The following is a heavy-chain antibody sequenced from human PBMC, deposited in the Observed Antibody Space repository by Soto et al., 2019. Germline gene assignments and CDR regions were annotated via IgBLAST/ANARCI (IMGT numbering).Heavy chain of an antibody. J-gene: IGHJ6*02. CDR1: GFTFSSYG. Sequence: QPGGSLRLSCAASGFTFSSYGMHWVRQAPGKGLEWVAVISYDGSNKYYADSVKGRFTISRDNSKNTLYLQMNSLRAEDTAVYYCAKGSGSYWFYYGMDVWGQGTTVTVSS. CDR3: AKGSGSYWFYYGMDV. D-gene: IGHD1-26*01. CDR2: ISYDGSNK. V-gene: IGHV3-30*18.